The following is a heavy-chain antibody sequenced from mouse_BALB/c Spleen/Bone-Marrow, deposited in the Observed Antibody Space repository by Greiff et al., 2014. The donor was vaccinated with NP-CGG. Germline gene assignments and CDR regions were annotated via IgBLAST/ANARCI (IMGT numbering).Heavy chain of an antibody. CDR3: ARLRQVGLRTIDY. CDR2: IHPGSGGT. CDR1: GYTFIDYE. V-gene: IGHV1-15*01. Sequence: QVQLQQSGAELVRPGASVKLSCKALGYTFIDYEIHWVKQTPVHGLEWIGAIHPGSGGTAYNQKFKGKATLTADKYSSAVYMELSSLTSEDSVVYYCARLRQVGLRTIDYWGQGTTLTVSS. J-gene: IGHJ2*01. D-gene: IGHD3-2*01.